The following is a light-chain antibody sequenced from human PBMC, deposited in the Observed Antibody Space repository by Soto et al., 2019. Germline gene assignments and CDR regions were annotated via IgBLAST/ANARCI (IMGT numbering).Light chain of an antibody. CDR1: QSVSSSY. V-gene: IGKV3-20*01. CDR3: QQYGSSPWT. Sequence: EIVLTQSPGTLSLSPGERATLSCRASQSVSSSYLAWSQQKPGQAPRPLISGASSRAIGIPARCSGSGSGTDFTLTISRLEPEELAVDDCQQYGSSPWTFGQGTKVEIK. J-gene: IGKJ1*01. CDR2: GAS.